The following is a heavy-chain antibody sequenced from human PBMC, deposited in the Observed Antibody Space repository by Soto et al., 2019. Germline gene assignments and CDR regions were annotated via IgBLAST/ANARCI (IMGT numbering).Heavy chain of an antibody. CDR2: IYYSGST. J-gene: IGHJ4*02. CDR3: ARTHYSDRSGTDY. CDR1: GGSIRSGDSY. D-gene: IGHD3-22*01. Sequence: SESLSLTCTVSGGSIRSGDSYWSWIRQPPGKGLEWIGYIYYSGSTYYNPSLKSRVTISLDTSKNQFSLNLSSVTAADTAVYYCARTHYSDRSGTDYWGQGTLVTVSS. V-gene: IGHV4-30-4*01.